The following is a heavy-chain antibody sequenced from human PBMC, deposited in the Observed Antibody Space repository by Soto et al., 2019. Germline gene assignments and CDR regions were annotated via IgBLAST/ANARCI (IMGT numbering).Heavy chain of an antibody. Sequence: QVQLVQSGAEVKKPGSSVKVSCKASGGTFSSYTISWVRQAPGQGLEWMGRIIPILGIANYAQKFQGRVTITADKSTSTAYMELSSLRSEDTAVYYCARVEWELREDYYYYGMDVWGQGTTVTVSS. CDR3: ARVEWELREDYYYYGMDV. CDR2: IIPILGIA. CDR1: GGTFSSYT. V-gene: IGHV1-69*02. J-gene: IGHJ6*02. D-gene: IGHD1-26*01.